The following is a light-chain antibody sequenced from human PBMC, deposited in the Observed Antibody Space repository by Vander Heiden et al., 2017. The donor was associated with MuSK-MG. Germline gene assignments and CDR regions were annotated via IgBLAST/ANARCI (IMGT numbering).Light chain of an antibody. J-gene: IGKJ1*01. CDR1: QSLLYSDGNTY. V-gene: IGKV2-30*01. CDR3: MQGAHWPPT. CDR2: KVS. Sequence: DVVMTQSPLSLPVTLGQPASISCRSSQSLLYSDGNTYLYWFHQRPGQSPRRLIYKVSSRDSGVPDRFSGSGSGTDFTLQISRVEAEDLGVYYCMQGAHWPPTFGQGTKGKSN.